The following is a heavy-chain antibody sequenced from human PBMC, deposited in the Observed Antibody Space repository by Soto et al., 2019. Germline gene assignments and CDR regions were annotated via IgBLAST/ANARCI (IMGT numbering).Heavy chain of an antibody. J-gene: IGHJ3*02. D-gene: IGHD2-21*02. CDR3: TRDPEHIVLVTAIRDDAVDI. V-gene: IGHV3-73*01. CDR1: GFTFSGSA. Sequence: GESLKISCAASGFTFSGSAMHWVRQASGKGLEWVGRIRSKANSYATAYAASVKGRFTSSRDDSKNTAYLQMNSLKTEDTAVYYCTRDPEHIVLVTAIRDDAVDIWGQGTMVTVSS. CDR2: IRSKANSYAT.